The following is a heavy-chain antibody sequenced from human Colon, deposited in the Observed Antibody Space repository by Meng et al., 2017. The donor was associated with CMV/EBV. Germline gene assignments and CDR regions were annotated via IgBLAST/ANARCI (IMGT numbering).Heavy chain of an antibody. Sequence: SCAASGFIFNNYWMAWIRQIPGKGLEWVALINEDGSQTRYVDSLKGRFTISRDNAKESLYLQMSGLRGDDTALYYCARDPAYGAVDYWGQGTLVTVSS. CDR3: ARDPAYGAVDY. J-gene: IGHJ4*02. D-gene: IGHD4-17*01. CDR2: INEDGSQT. V-gene: IGHV3-7*01. CDR1: GFIFNNYW.